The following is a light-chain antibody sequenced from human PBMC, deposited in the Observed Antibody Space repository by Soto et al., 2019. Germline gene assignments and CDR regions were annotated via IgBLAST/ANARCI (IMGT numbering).Light chain of an antibody. J-gene: IGLJ2*01. V-gene: IGLV2-14*01. CDR3: SSYTSSSTLRV. CDR1: SSDVGGYNY. CDR2: DVS. Sequence: QSALTQPASVSGSPGQSITISCTGTSSDVGGYNYVSWYQQHPGKAPKLMIYDVSNRPSGVSNRFSGSKSGNTASLTISGLQAEDEAEYYCSSYTSSSTLRVFGGGTMLTVL.